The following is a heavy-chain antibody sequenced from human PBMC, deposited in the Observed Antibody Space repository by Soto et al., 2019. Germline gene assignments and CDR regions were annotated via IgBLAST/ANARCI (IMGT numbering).Heavy chain of an antibody. D-gene: IGHD2-8*01. V-gene: IGHV1-3*01. J-gene: IGHJ4*02. CDR2: IDPGSGRA. CDR3: TSDLNGGNPFDY. Sequence: QVQLVQSGAEVKKPGASVRVSCKTSGYTLTNYAIHWVRQAAGQSLEWLAWIDPGSGRATYSQRVQGGIIVTRDNSATTFYMDLTSLTSEDTAVYFCTSDLNGGNPFDYWGQGALVTVSS. CDR1: GYTLTNYA.